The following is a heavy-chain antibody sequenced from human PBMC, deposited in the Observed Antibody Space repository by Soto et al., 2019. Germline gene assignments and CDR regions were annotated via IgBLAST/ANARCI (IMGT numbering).Heavy chain of an antibody. CDR2: IYYSGST. J-gene: IGHJ3*02. V-gene: IGHV4-59*01. Sequence: QVQLQESGPGLVKPSETLSLTCTVSGGSISSYYWSWIRQPPGKGLEWIGYIYYSGSTNYNPSLKSRVTTSVDTSKNQFSLKLSSVTAADTAVYYCARGRGADILTGWWTFDIWGQGTIVTVSS. CDR1: GGSISSYY. CDR3: ARGRGADILTGWWTFDI. D-gene: IGHD3-9*01.